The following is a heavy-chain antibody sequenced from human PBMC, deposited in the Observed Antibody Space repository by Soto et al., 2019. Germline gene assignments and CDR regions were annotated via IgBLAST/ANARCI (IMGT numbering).Heavy chain of an antibody. CDR2: IYYSGST. CDR3: ARDHGYGDYGNFDY. D-gene: IGHD4-17*01. V-gene: IGHV4-59*01. CDR1: GGSISSYH. J-gene: IGHJ4*02. Sequence: SETLSLTCTVSGGSISSYHWSWIRQPPGKGLEWIGYIYYSGSTNYNPSLKSRVTISVDTSKNQFSLKLSSVTAADTAVYYCARDHGYGDYGNFDYWGQGTLVPVSS.